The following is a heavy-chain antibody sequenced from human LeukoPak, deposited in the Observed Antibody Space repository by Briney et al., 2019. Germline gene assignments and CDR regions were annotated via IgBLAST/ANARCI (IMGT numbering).Heavy chain of an antibody. CDR3: ARSGYCSGGSCYSGDYYYYMDV. D-gene: IGHD2-15*01. V-gene: IGHV1-69*13. J-gene: IGHJ6*03. CDR2: IIPIFGTA. Sequence: ASVKVSCKASGGTFSSYAISWVRQAPGQGLEWMGGIIPIFGTANYAQKFQGRVTITADESTSTAYMELSSLRSEDTAVYYCARSGYCSGGSCYSGDYYYYMDVWGKGTTVTISS. CDR1: GGTFSSYA.